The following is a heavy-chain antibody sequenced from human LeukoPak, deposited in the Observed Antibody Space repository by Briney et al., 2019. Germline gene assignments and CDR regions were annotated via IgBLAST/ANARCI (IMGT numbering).Heavy chain of an antibody. D-gene: IGHD6-6*01. CDR2: INPNSGGT. Sequence: ASVKVSCTASGYTFTGYYMHWVRQAPGQGLEWMGWINPNSGGTNYAQKFQGWVTMTRDTSISTAYMELSRLRSDDTAVYYCARGGPYSSSYLVYWGQGTLVTVSS. CDR3: ARGGPYSSSYLVY. J-gene: IGHJ4*02. V-gene: IGHV1-2*04. CDR1: GYTFTGYY.